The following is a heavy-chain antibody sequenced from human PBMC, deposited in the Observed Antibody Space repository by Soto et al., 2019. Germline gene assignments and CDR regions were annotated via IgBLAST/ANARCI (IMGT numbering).Heavy chain of an antibody. J-gene: IGHJ4*02. Sequence: PSETLSLTCTVSGGSISSYYWSWIRQSPGKRLEWIGYIYFSGSTNYNPSLKSRVTISGDTSKNQFSLKLTSVTAADTAVYYCARVEYSGYPRIWGRGTLVTVSS. V-gene: IGHV4-59*01. CDR1: GGSISSYY. D-gene: IGHD5-12*01. CDR3: ARVEYSGYPRI. CDR2: IYFSGST.